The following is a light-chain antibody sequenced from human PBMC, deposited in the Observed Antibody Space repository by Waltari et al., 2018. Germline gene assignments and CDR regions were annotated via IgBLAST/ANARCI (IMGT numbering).Light chain of an antibody. CDR1: SYCVGGYKS. CDR2: DVS. CDR3: SSQSSNDVVL. Sequence: QSALTQPASVSGSPRQSVPHFCAGTSYCVGGYKSVLWYQEHPGQAPRVIIYDVSDRPSGVSDRFSGSKSGNTASLTISGLQAEDEADYYCSSQSSNDVVLFGGGTKLTVL. J-gene: IGLJ2*01. V-gene: IGLV2-14*01.